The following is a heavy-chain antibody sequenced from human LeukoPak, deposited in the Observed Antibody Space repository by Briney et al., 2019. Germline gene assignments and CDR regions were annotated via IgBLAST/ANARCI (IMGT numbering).Heavy chain of an antibody. D-gene: IGHD1-26*01. CDR1: GFTFSSYG. CDR2: IYYSGST. Sequence: GSLRLSCAASGFTFSSYGMRWVRQAPGKGLEWIGSIYYSGSTYYNPSLKSRVTISVDTSKNQFSLKLSSVTAADTAVYYCARLVVGATDFDYWGQGTLVTVSS. V-gene: IGHV4-39*01. CDR3: ARLVVGATDFDY. J-gene: IGHJ4*02.